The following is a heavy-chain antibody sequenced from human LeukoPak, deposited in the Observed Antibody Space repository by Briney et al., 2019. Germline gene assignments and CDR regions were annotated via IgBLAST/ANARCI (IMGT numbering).Heavy chain of an antibody. Sequence: SETLSLTCAVYGGSFSGYYWSWIRQPPGKGLEWIGEINHSGSTNYNPSLKSRVTISVDTSKNQFSLKLSSVTAADTAVYYCARGSIAVANWFDPWGQGTLVTVSS. D-gene: IGHD6-19*01. CDR3: ARGSIAVANWFDP. V-gene: IGHV4-34*01. CDR1: GGSFSGYY. J-gene: IGHJ5*02. CDR2: INHSGST.